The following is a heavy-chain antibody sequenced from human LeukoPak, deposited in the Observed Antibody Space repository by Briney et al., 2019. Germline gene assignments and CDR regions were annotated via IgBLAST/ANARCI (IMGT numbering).Heavy chain of an antibody. V-gene: IGHV4-59*01. CDR2: IYYSGST. Sequence: SETLSLTCTVSGGSISSYYWSWIRQPPGEGLEWIGYIYYSGSTNYNPSLKSRVTISVGTSKNQFSLKLSSVTAADTAVYYCARGGPPITIFGVVISWFDPWGQGTLVTVSS. J-gene: IGHJ5*02. CDR1: GGSISSYY. D-gene: IGHD3-3*01. CDR3: ARGGPPITIFGVVISWFDP.